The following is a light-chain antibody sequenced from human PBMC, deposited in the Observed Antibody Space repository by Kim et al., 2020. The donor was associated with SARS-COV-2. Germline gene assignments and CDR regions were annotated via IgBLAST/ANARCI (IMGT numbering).Light chain of an antibody. J-gene: IGLJ3*02. CDR1: SSDVGGSDY. V-gene: IGLV2-14*03. CDR3: TSYTTRSTWV. Sequence: QSALTQPASVSGSPGQSITISCTGTSSDVGGSDYVSWYQQHPGKAPKLIIYDVTERPSGVSNRFSGSKSVNTASLTISGLQPEDEADYHCTSYTTRSTWVFGGGTQLTVL. CDR2: DVT.